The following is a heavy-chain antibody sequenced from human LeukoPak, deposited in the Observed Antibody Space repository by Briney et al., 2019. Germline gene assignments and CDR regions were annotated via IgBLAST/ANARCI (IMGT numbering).Heavy chain of an antibody. J-gene: IGHJ4*02. D-gene: IGHD3-10*01. CDR1: GFTFSSYW. CDR3: ARVSGFGFPAPEEFTY. CDR2: IKQNGNEK. Sequence: GGSLRLSCAASGFTFSSYWMSWVRQAPGRGLEWVATIKQNGNEKYYMDSVKGRFTISRDNAKNSVYLQVNSLRAEDTAIYYCARVSGFGFPAPEEFTYWGQGTLVTVSS. V-gene: IGHV3-7*01.